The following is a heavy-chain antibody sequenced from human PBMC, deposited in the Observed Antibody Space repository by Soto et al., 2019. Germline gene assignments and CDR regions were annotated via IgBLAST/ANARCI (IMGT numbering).Heavy chain of an antibody. V-gene: IGHV4-39*01. CDR2: IYYSGST. Sequence: SETLSLTCTVSGGSISSSSYHWGWIRQPPGKGLEWIGSIYYSGSTYYNPSLKSRVTISVDTSKNQFSLKLSSVTAADTAVYYCARLGYCSGYSCYSTYYYGMDVWGQGTTVTVSS. CDR3: ARLGYCSGYSCYSTYYYGMDV. J-gene: IGHJ6*02. CDR1: GGSISSSSYH. D-gene: IGHD2-15*01.